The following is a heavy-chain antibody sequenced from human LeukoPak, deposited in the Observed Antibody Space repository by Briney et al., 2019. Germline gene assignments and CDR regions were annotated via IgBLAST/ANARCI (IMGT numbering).Heavy chain of an antibody. J-gene: IGHJ4*02. V-gene: IGHV3-7*03. CDR2: IKQDGSET. Sequence: GGSLRLSCAGSVFTFSSYWMSWVRQAPGKGLEWVANIKQDGSETYYVDSVKGRFTISRDNSKNTLYLQMNSLRAEDTAVYYCARDNWGADYWGQGTLVTVSS. CDR3: ARDNWGADY. D-gene: IGHD7-27*01. CDR1: VFTFSSYW.